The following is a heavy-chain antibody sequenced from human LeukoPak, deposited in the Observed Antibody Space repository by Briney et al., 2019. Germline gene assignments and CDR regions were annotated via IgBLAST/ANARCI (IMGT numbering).Heavy chain of an antibody. CDR2: IDWDDDK. J-gene: IGHJ4*02. D-gene: IGHD1-14*01. CDR3: ARTHYNSRNFDY. Sequence: SGPALVKPPQTLTLTGTFSGFSLSTSGVCVSWIRQPPGKALEWLARIDWDDDKYYSTSLRTRLTISKDTSKNQVVLTMTNMDPVDTATYYCARTHYNSRNFDYWGQGTLVTVSS. CDR1: GFSLSTSGVC. V-gene: IGHV2-70*11.